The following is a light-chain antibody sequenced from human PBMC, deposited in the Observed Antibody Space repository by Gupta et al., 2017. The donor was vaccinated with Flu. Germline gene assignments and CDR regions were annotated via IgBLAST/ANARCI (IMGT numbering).Light chain of an antibody. CDR1: QSLLHSNGYNY. CDR3: MQARQTLT. CDR2: LGS. Sequence: DIVMTQSPLPLPVTLGEPASISCRSSQSLLHSNGYNYLDWYLQKPGQSPQLLIYLGSNRAAGVPDRFSGSGSGTDFTLKISRVEAEDVGVYYCMQARQTLTFGGGTKVEIK. V-gene: IGKV2-28*01. J-gene: IGKJ4*01.